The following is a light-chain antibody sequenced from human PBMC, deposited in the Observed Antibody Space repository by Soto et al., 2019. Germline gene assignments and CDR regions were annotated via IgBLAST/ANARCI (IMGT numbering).Light chain of an antibody. CDR3: QSYDSSLSGAV. CDR2: GNS. J-gene: IGLJ7*01. Sequence: QSVLTQPPSVSGAPGQRVTISCTGSSSNIGAGYDVHWYQQLPGTAPKLLIYGNSNRPSGVPDRFSGSKSDTSASLAITGLQAEDGADYYCQSYDSSLSGAVFGGGTQLTV. CDR1: SSNIGAGYD. V-gene: IGLV1-40*01.